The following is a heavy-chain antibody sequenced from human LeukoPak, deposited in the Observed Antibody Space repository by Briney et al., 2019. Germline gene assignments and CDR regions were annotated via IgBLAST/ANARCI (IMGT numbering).Heavy chain of an antibody. Sequence: GGSLRLSCAASGFTVSSNYMSWVRQAPGKGLEWVSVIYSGGSTYYADSVKGRFTISRDNSKNTLCLQMNSLRAEDTAVYYCAKDDMLHLDYWGQGTLVTVSS. CDR2: IYSGGST. CDR1: GFTVSSNY. CDR3: AKDDMLHLDY. J-gene: IGHJ4*02. D-gene: IGHD2-8*01. V-gene: IGHV3-53*01.